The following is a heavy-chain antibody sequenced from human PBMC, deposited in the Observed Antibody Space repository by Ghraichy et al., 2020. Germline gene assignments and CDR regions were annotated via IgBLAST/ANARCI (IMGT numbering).Heavy chain of an antibody. CDR3: AKGVRTYYDFWSGYQDV. CDR2: ISGSGGST. J-gene: IGHJ6*02. Sequence: LSLTCAASGFTFSSYAMSWVRQAPGKGLEWVSAISGSGGSTYYADSVKGRFTISRDNSKNTLYLQMNSLRAEDTAVYYCAKGVRTYYDFWSGYQDVWGQGTTVTVSS. D-gene: IGHD3-3*01. CDR1: GFTFSSYA. V-gene: IGHV3-23*01.